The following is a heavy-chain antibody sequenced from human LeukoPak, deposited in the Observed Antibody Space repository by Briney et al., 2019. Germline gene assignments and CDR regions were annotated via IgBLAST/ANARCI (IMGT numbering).Heavy chain of an antibody. CDR1: GGTFSSYA. D-gene: IGHD2-2*01. V-gene: IGHV1-69*04. CDR2: IIPILGIA. J-gene: IGHJ4*02. CDR3: ARYCSSTSCPLHY. Sequence: SVKVSCKACGGTFSSYAISWVRQAPGQGLEWMGRIIPILGIAHYAQKFRGRVTITADKSTSTAYMELSSLRSEDTAVYYCARYCSSTSCPLHYWGQGTLVTVSS.